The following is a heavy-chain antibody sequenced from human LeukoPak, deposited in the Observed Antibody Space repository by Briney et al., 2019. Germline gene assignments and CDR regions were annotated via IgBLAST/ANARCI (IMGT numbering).Heavy chain of an antibody. V-gene: IGHV4-38-2*02. D-gene: IGHD2-15*01. CDR1: GYSLDNGFY. CDR3: ARDNIEVVPNY. J-gene: IGHJ4*02. CDR2: IYHSGSA. Sequence: PSETLSLTRSVSGYSLDNGFYWAWIRQPPGKGLEWIGSIYHSGSAYYNPSLKSRVNISVDTSKNQFSLRLTTVTATDTAVYYCARDNIEVVPNYWGQGILVTVSS.